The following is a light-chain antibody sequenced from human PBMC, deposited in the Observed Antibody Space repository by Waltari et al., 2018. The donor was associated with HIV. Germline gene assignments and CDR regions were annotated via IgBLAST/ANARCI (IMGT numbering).Light chain of an antibody. CDR1: QGISNY. CDR3: QKYYSARSWT. CDR2: AAS. V-gene: IGKV1-27*01. J-gene: IGKJ1*01. Sequence: DIQMTQSPSSLSASVGDRVTITCRVSQGISNYLAWYQQKPGKVPKVLIYAASTLQSGVPSRFSGSGSGTDFTLTITSLQPEDVATYYCQKYYSARSWTFGQGTKVEIK.